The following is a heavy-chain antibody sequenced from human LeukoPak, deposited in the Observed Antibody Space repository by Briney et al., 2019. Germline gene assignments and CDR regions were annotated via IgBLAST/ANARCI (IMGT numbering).Heavy chain of an antibody. CDR3: AREKGCSSTSCYIIGDAFDI. CDR1: GGSISSYY. V-gene: IGHV4-59*01. J-gene: IGHJ3*02. D-gene: IGHD2-2*02. Sequence: SETLSLTCTVSGGSISSYYWSWIRQPPWKGLEWIGYIYYSGSTNYSPSLKSRVTISVDTSKNQFSLKLSSVTAADTAVYYCAREKGCSSTSCYIIGDAFDIWGQGTMVTVSS. CDR2: IYYSGST.